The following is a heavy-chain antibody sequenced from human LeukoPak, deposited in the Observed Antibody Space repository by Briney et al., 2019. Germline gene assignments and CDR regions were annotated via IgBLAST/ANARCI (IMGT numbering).Heavy chain of an antibody. CDR2: IKQDGSEK. CDR3: ARETMGADIVVVPTPFDAFDL. D-gene: IGHD2-2*01. CDR1: GFTFSRYW. Sequence: GGSLRLSCAASGFTFSRYWMSWVRQAPGKGLEWVANIKQDGSEKYYVDSVKGRFTISRDNAKNSMYLQMNSLRAEDTAVYYGARETMGADIVVVPTPFDAFDLWGQGTMVTVSS. J-gene: IGHJ3*01. V-gene: IGHV3-7*01.